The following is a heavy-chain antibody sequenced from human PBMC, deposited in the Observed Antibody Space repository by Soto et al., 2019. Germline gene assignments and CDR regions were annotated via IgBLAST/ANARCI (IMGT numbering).Heavy chain of an antibody. CDR3: ARADIVVDPYMRI. CDR1: GLTYSTAR. V-gene: IGHV3-74*01. CDR2: INRDGSVT. Sequence: GGSLRLSCEVSGLTYSTARMHWVRQATGKGLVWVSSINRDGSVTNYADSVKGRFTISRDSAEKTLYLQINSLRPDDTASHYWARADIVVDPYMRIWGKVTRSTFSS. J-gene: IGHJ6*04. D-gene: IGHD2-2*01.